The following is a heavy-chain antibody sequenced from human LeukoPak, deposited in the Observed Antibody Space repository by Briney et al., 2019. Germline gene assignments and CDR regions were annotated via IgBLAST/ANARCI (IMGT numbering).Heavy chain of an antibody. CDR3: ARVVGGGNSATYYFDY. V-gene: IGHV4-34*01. D-gene: IGHD4-23*01. CDR2: INHSGST. Sequence: SETLSLTCAVYGGSFSGYYWSWIRQPPGKGLEWIGEINHSGSTNYNPSLKSRVTISVDTSKNQFSLKLSSVTAADTAVYYCARVVGGGNSATYYFDYWGQGTLVTVSS. CDR1: GGSFSGYY. J-gene: IGHJ4*02.